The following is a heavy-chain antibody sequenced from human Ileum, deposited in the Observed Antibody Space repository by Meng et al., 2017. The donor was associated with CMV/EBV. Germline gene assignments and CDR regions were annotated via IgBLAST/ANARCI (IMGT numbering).Heavy chain of an antibody. Sequence: LSCAASGFTFSGYAMNWVRQAPGKGLEWVSSITGSGDTTYYADSVRGRFTISRDNSKDTLDLLMNSLRAEDTAVYYCAQTWNWLPFEYWGQGTLVTVSS. J-gene: IGHJ4*02. D-gene: IGHD1-7*01. CDR1: GFTFSGYA. V-gene: IGHV3-23*01. CDR2: ITGSGDTT. CDR3: AQTWNWLPFEY.